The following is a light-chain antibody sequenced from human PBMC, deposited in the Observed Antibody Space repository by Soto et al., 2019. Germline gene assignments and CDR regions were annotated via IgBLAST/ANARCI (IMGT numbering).Light chain of an antibody. CDR3: QQFDDSVT. V-gene: IGKV3-20*01. Sequence: EIVLTQSPGTLSLSPGEIATLSCRASQSVSSSYLAWYQLKPGQAPRLLMYGASDRATGTPGRFSGSGSGTDFTLTISGLEPEDSAVYYCQQFDDSVTFGQGTRLEIK. CDR2: GAS. CDR1: QSVSSSY. J-gene: IGKJ5*01.